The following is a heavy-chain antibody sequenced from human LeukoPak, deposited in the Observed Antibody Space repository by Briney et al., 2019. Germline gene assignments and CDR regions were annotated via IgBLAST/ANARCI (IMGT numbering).Heavy chain of an antibody. CDR3: ARVHTERASLPPFDH. J-gene: IGHJ4*02. CDR1: QFTFRTYA. D-gene: IGHD1-26*01. CDR2: ITYDGSSK. Sequence: GGSLRPSCETSQFTFRTYAMHWVRQAPGKGLEWVALITYDGSSKYYADSVRGRFSISRDNSKNTLYLEMNSLRRDDTAVYFCARVHTERASLPPFDHWGQGSLVTVSS. V-gene: IGHV3-30*04.